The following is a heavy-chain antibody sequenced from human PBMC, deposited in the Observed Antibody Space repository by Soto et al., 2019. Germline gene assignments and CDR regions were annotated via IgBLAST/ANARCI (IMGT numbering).Heavy chain of an antibody. CDR1: GFTFSSYS. J-gene: IGHJ4*02. Sequence: EVQLVESGGGLVKPGGSLRLSCAASGFTFSSYSMNWVRQAPGKGLEWVSSISSSSSYIYYADSVKGRFTISRDNAKNSLYLQMNSLRAEDTAVYYWARVGGQRGPGFDYWGQGTLVTVSS. CDR3: ARVGGQRGPGFDY. D-gene: IGHD3-16*01. CDR2: ISSSSSYI. V-gene: IGHV3-21*01.